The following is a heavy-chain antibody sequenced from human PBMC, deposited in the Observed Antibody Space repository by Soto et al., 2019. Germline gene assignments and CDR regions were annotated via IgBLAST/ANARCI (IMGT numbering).Heavy chain of an antibody. CDR3: ALIDFGGRS. J-gene: IGHJ4*02. V-gene: IGHV3-53*04. CDR1: GLSVTTNW. D-gene: IGHD4-17*01. Sequence: EVHLVESGGGLVQPGGSLRLSCAVSGLSVTTNWMTWVRQAPGKGLEWVSVIYTDGRVFYSDSVKGRFTISRHNSINKVDLQMNTLRAEDTAVYYGALIDFGGRSWGQGALVAVSS. CDR2: IYTDGRV.